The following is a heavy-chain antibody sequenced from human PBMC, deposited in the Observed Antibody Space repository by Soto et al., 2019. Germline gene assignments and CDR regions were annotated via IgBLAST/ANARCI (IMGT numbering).Heavy chain of an antibody. D-gene: IGHD2-15*01. CDR2: FISISSYI. J-gene: IGHJ3*02. V-gene: IGHV3-21*01. Sequence: EVQLVESGGGLVKPGGSLRLSCAASGFTFSSYSMNWVRQAPGKGREWVSPFISISSYIYYADSVKGRFTISRDNAKNSLYLQMNSLRAEDAAVYYCARELRTADIVVVVAATWGAFDIWGQGTMVTVSS. CDR1: GFTFSSYS. CDR3: ARELRTADIVVVVAATWGAFDI.